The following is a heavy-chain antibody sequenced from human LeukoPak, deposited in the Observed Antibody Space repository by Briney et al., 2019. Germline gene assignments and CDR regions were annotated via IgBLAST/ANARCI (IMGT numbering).Heavy chain of an antibody. J-gene: IGHJ4*02. CDR1: GFIFSNYA. CDR2: ISYDGSNK. CDR3: AREGAVATFDY. Sequence: PGGSLRLSCAASGFIFSNYAMHWVRQAPGKGLEWVALISYDGSNKYYADSVKGRFTISRDNAKNSLYLQMNSLRAEDTAVYYCAREGAVATFDYWGQGTLVTVSS. V-gene: IGHV3-30*04. D-gene: IGHD6-19*01.